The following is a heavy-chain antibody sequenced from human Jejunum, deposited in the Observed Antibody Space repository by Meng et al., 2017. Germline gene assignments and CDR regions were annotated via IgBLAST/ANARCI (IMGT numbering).Heavy chain of an antibody. D-gene: IGHD6-25*01. Sequence: GGSLRLSCAASGFTFSRFGMHWVRQAPGKGLEWLAVVWFDGSKAYYVDSVTSRFTVSRDNSKNMLYLQMNSLRAEDTAVYYCASDDGRNSAAFWGQGTLVTVSS. V-gene: IGHV3-33*01. J-gene: IGHJ4*02. CDR2: VWFDGSKA. CDR1: GFTFSRFG. CDR3: ASDDGRNSAAF.